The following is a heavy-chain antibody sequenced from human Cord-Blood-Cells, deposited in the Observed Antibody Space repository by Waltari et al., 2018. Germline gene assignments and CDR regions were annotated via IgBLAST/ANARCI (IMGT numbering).Heavy chain of an antibody. J-gene: IGHJ4*02. D-gene: IGHD1-26*01. V-gene: IGHV3-33*01. CDR1: GFTFSSYG. Sequence: QVQLVESGGGVVQPGRSLRLSCAASGFTFSSYGMLWVRQAPGKGLECVAVVCVDGRNKYYAESGKGRFTLSRDNSKNSMYLQMNSLRAEDTAVYYCARDASGGYDYWGQGTLVTVSS. CDR3: ARDASGGYDY. CDR2: VCVDGRNK.